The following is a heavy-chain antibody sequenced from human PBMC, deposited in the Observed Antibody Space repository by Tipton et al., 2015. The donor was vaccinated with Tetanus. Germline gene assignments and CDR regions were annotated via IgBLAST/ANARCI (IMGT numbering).Heavy chain of an antibody. CDR2: INHSGST. CDR3: ARGGMKYSSSWCDY. D-gene: IGHD6-13*01. V-gene: IGHV4-34*01. CDR1: GGSFSGYY. J-gene: IGHJ4*02. Sequence: TLSLTCAVYGGSFSGYYWSWIRQPPGKGLEWIGEINHSGSTNYNPSLKSRVTISVDTSKNQFSLKLSSVTAADTAVYYCARGGMKYSSSWCDYWGQGTLVTVSS.